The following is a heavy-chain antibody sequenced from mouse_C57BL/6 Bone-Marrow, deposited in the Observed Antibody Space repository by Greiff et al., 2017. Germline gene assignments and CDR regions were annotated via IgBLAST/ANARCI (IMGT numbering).Heavy chain of an antibody. J-gene: IGHJ1*03. D-gene: IGHD2-4*01. CDR3: ARDARYYDYDEDWYFDV. CDR2: SRNKANDYTT. V-gene: IGHV7-1*01. Sequence: EVMLVESGGGLVQSGRSLRLSCATSGFTFSDFYMEWVRQAPGKGLEWIAASRNKANDYTTEYSASVKGRFIVSRDTSQSILYLQMNALRAEDTAIYYCARDARYYDYDEDWYFDVWGTGTTVTVSS. CDR1: GFTFSDFY.